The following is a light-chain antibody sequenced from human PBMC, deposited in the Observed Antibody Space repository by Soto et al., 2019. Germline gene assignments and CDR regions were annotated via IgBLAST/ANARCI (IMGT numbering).Light chain of an antibody. V-gene: IGKV1-13*02. CDR2: DAS. Sequence: IEMTHSPSSLSASVGDTVTITCRASQGIGKDLAWFQQRPGKAPKFLIYDASSLESGVPSRFSGSGYGTEFNLTISSLQTDDFATYYCQQYNSYSWTFGQGTKVDIK. J-gene: IGKJ1*01. CDR3: QQYNSYSWT. CDR1: QGIGKD.